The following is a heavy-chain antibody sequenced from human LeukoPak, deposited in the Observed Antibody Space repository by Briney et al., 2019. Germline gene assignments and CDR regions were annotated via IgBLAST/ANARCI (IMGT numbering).Heavy chain of an antibody. Sequence: GGSLRLSCAASGFTFSSYWMNWARQAPGKGLEWVASINHNGNVNYYVDSVKGRFTISRDNAKNSLYLQMSNLRAEDTAVYCARVESGYCSGGSCYSFYYGMDVWGQGTTVTVSS. CDR3: ARVESGYCSGGSCYSFYYGMDV. CDR2: INHNGNVN. D-gene: IGHD2-15*01. V-gene: IGHV3-7*03. J-gene: IGHJ6*02. CDR1: GFTFSSYW.